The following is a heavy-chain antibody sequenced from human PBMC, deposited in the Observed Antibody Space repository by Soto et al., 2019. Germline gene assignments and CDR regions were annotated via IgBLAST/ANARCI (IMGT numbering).Heavy chain of an antibody. CDR1: GFTFSDSW. CDR3: VRGGSNYAS. Sequence: EVYLVESGGGLVQPGGSLRLSCTASGFTFSDSWMTWVRQAPGKGLEWVARIKPDESEKKYADSVKGRFSISRDNAKNSMYLQMDSLRGEDTAVYYCVRGGSNYASWGQGTLVTVSS. V-gene: IGHV3-7*01. CDR2: IKPDESEK. J-gene: IGHJ5*02. D-gene: IGHD4-4*01.